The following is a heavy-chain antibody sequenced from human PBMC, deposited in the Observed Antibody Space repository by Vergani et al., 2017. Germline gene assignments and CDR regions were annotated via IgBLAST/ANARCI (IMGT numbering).Heavy chain of an antibody. V-gene: IGHV3-7*01. Sequence: DVQLVESGEGLVQPGGSLRLSCVASGFTFSGVWMTWVRQAPGKGLEWVANIKQDGSDKNYVDSVKGRFTISRDNAKNSVYLQMNSLRAEDTAVYYCARLHYNGNYLYYWGQGTLVAVSS. CDR3: ARLHYNGNYLYY. CDR2: IKQDGSDK. J-gene: IGHJ4*02. CDR1: GFTFSGVW. D-gene: IGHD5-24*01.